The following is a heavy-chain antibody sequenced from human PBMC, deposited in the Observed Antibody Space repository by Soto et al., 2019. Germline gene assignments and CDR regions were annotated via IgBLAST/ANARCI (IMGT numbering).Heavy chain of an antibody. J-gene: IGHJ4*02. D-gene: IGHD5-12*01. CDR1: GGSMSSSRSY. Sequence: PSETLSLTCTVSGGSMSSSRSYWGWIRQPPGKGLEWIGSMSYSGSTYNNPSLKSRVTLSVDTSQSRISLKLTSVTAADTAVYYCARHRVPSVYDPIPGCFDSWGQGILVTVSS. CDR2: MSYSGST. V-gene: IGHV4-39*01. CDR3: ARHRVPSVYDPIPGCFDS.